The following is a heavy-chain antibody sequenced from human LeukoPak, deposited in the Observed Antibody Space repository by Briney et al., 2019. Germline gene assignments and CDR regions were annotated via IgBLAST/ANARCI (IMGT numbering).Heavy chain of an antibody. CDR2: ISSSSSYI. CDR3: ARADIVATPIDPDFDY. CDR1: GFTFSSYS. J-gene: IGHJ4*02. D-gene: IGHD5-12*01. V-gene: IGHV3-21*01. Sequence: GGSLRLSCAASGFTFSSYSMNWVRQAPGKGLEWVSSISSSSSYIYYADSVKGRFTISRDNAKNSLYLQMNSLRAEDTAVYYCARADIVATPIDPDFDYWGQGTLVTVSS.